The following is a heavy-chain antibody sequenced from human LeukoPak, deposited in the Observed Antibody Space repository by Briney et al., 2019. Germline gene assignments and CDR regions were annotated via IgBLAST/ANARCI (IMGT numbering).Heavy chain of an antibody. J-gene: IGHJ4*02. Sequence: GRSLRLSCAASGFTFSSYAMHWVRQAPGKGLEWVAVISYDGSNKYYADSVKGRFTISRDNSKNTLYLQMNSLRAEDTAVYYCARESVLGESLHDYWGQGTLVTVSS. CDR3: ARESVLGESLHDY. CDR1: GFTFSSYA. V-gene: IGHV3-30-3*01. D-gene: IGHD3-16*01. CDR2: ISYDGSNK.